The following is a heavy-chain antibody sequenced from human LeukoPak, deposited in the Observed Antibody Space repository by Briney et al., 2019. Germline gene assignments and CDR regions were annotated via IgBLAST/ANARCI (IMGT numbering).Heavy chain of an antibody. CDR2: RNPNSGNT. Sequence: ASVKVSCKASGYTFTSYDIYWVRQATGQGLEWMGWRNPNSGNTGYAQKFQGRVTMTRNTSISTAYMELSSLRSEDTAVYYCARDGAAGGSGYYYYYMDVWGKGTTVTISS. D-gene: IGHD3-10*01. CDR3: ARDGAAGGSGYYYYYMDV. V-gene: IGHV1-8*01. J-gene: IGHJ6*03. CDR1: GYTFTSYD.